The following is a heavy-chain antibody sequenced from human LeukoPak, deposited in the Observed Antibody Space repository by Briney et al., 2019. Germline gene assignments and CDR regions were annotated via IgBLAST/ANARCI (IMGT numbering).Heavy chain of an antibody. J-gene: IGHJ4*02. D-gene: IGHD6-13*01. CDR2: IKEDGSEK. Sequence: GGSLRLSCAASGFTFSNYRMSWVRQAPGKGLEWVANIKEDGSEKYYVDSVKGRFTISRDNARNSLYLQMNSLRAEDTAVYYCASGRQLGYWGQGTLVAVSS. V-gene: IGHV3-7*01. CDR1: GFTFSNYR. CDR3: ASGRQLGY.